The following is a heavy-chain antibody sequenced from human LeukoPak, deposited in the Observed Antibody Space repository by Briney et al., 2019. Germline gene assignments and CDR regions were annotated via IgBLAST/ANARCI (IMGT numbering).Heavy chain of an antibody. CDR2: INHSGST. V-gene: IGHV4-34*01. CDR1: GGSFSGYY. CDR3: ARGLGTRAGWFDP. Sequence: PSETLSLTCAVYGGSFSGYYWSWIRQPPGKGLEWIGEINHSGSTNYNPSLESRVTISVDTSKNQFSLKLSSVTAADTAVYYCARGLGTRAGWFDPWGQGTLVTVSS. J-gene: IGHJ5*02. D-gene: IGHD1-14*01.